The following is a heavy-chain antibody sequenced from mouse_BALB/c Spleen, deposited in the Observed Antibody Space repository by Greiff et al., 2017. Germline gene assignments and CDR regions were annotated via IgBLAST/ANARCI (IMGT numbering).Heavy chain of an antibody. CDR2: IYPGDGDT. J-gene: IGHJ3*01. Sequence: QVQLQQSGPELVKPGASVKISCKASGYAFSSSWMNWVKQRPGQGLEWIGRIYPGDGDTNYNGKFKGKATLTADKSSSTAYMQLSSLTSVDSAVYFCARWVYPFAYWGQGTLVTVSA. CDR1: GYAFSSSW. CDR3: ARWVYPFAY. D-gene: IGHD5-1-1*01. V-gene: IGHV1-82*01.